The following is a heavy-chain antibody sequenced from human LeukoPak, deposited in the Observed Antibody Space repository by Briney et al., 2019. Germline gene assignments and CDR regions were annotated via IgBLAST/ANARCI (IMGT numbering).Heavy chain of an antibody. CDR1: GFTFSSYG. CDR2: ISYDGSNK. Sequence: GRSLRLSCAASGFTFSSYGIHWVRQAPGKGLEWVAVISYDGSNKYYADSVKGRFTISRDNSKNTLYLQMNSLRAEDTAVYYCARARNNYDSSGFSALDYWGQGTLVTVSS. V-gene: IGHV3-30*03. D-gene: IGHD3-22*01. J-gene: IGHJ4*02. CDR3: ARARNNYDSSGFSALDY.